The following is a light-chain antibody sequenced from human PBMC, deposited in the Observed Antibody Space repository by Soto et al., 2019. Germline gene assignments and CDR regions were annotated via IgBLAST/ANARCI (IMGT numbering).Light chain of an antibody. J-gene: IGKJ2*01. Sequence: EIVLTQSPGTLSLSPGERAALSCRASQSLSSSFVAWYQQKPGQAPRLLIYGASSRATGIPDRFSGSGSGTDFTLTISRLEPEDFTVYYCQQYGSSPYTFGPGTKLEIK. V-gene: IGKV3-20*01. CDR2: GAS. CDR3: QQYGSSPYT. CDR1: QSLSSSF.